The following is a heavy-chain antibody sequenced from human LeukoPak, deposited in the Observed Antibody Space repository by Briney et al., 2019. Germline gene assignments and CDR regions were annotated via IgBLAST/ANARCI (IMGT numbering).Heavy chain of an antibody. Sequence: ASVKASCKASGYTFTSYGISWVRQAPGQGLEWMGWISAYNGNTNYAQKLQGRVTMTTDTSTSTAYMELRSLRSDDTAVYYCARHRYCSSTSCSTRYNWFDPWGQGTLVTVSS. CDR1: GYTFTSYG. CDR3: ARHRYCSSTSCSTRYNWFDP. D-gene: IGHD2-2*01. CDR2: ISAYNGNT. V-gene: IGHV1-18*01. J-gene: IGHJ5*02.